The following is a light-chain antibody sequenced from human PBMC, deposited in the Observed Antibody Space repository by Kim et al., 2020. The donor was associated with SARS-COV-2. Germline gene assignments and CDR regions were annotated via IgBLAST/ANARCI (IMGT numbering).Light chain of an antibody. Sequence: VSQGQTASITCSGDKLGDKYACWYQQKPGQSPVLVIYEDRKRPTGIPERFSGSNSGNTATLTISGTQAMDEADYYCQAWDSTTYVFGTGTKVTVL. J-gene: IGLJ1*01. CDR2: EDR. V-gene: IGLV3-1*01. CDR3: QAWDSTTYV. CDR1: KLGDKY.